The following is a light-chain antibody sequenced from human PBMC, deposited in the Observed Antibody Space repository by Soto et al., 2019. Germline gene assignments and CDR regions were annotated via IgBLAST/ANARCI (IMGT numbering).Light chain of an antibody. Sequence: DIQMTQSPSSLSAFVGGRVTITCRASQGNSNSLAWYQQKPGKGPKLLIYAASTLQSGVPSRFSGSGSGTDFTLTISSLQHEDVATYYCQTYNSAPLTFGPGTKVDIK. J-gene: IGKJ3*01. V-gene: IGKV1-27*01. CDR2: AAS. CDR1: QGNSNS. CDR3: QTYNSAPLT.